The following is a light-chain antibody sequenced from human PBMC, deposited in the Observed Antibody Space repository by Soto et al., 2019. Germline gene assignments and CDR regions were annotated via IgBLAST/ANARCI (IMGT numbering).Light chain of an antibody. Sequence: DIQMTQSPSSLSASVGDRVTITCRASQGISTYLVWYQQRQGRAPKLLIYAASSLLSGVPSRFSGSGSGTDFPLTISSLQPEDFATYYCQQSYRTPYTFGQGTKLETK. CDR2: AAS. V-gene: IGKV1-39*01. CDR3: QQSYRTPYT. J-gene: IGKJ2*01. CDR1: QGISTY.